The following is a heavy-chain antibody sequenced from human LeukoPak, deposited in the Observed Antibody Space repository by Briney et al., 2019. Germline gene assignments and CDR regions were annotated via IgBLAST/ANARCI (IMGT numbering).Heavy chain of an antibody. CDR1: GFTFSSYG. J-gene: IGHJ4*02. D-gene: IGHD3-10*01. CDR3: AKAAYYYSSGRIFNY. Sequence: PGGSLRLSCAASGFTFSSYGMHWVRQAPGKGLEWVAVISYDGSNKYYADSVKGRFTISRDNSKNTLYLQMNSLRAEDTAVYYCAKAAYYYSSGRIFNYWGQGTLVTVSS. CDR2: ISYDGSNK. V-gene: IGHV3-30*18.